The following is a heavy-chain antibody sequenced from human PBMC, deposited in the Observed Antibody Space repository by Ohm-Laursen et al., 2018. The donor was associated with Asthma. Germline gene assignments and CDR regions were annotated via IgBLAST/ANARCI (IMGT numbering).Heavy chain of an antibody. CDR2: ISGSGGST. Sequence: GSLRLSCSASGFSFSSYAMSWVRQAPGKGLEWVSAISGSGGSTYYADSVKGRFTISRDNSKNTLYLQMNSLRAEDTAVYYCAKDPRPFTYYYDSSGYSSYWGQGTLVTVSS. CDR3: AKDPRPFTYYYDSSGYSSY. J-gene: IGHJ4*02. D-gene: IGHD3-22*01. V-gene: IGHV3-23*01. CDR1: GFSFSSYA.